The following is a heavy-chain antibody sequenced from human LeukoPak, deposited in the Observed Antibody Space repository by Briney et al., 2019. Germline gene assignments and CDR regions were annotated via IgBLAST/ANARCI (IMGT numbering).Heavy chain of an antibody. V-gene: IGHV3-15*01. J-gene: IGHJ4*02. Sequence: GGSLRLSCAASEFTFSNYWMTWVRQAPGKGLEWVGRIKSKTDGGTTDYAAPVKGRFTISRDDSKNTLYLQMNSLKTEDTAVYHCTTEAGGSYSIPIYWGQGTLVTVSS. D-gene: IGHD1-26*01. CDR2: IKSKTDGGTT. CDR1: EFTFSNYW. CDR3: TTEAGGSYSIPIY.